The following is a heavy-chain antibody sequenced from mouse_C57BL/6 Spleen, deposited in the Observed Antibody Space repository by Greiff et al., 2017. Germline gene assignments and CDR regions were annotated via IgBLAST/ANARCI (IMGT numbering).Heavy chain of an antibody. CDR1: GFSLTSYG. Sequence: VQLVESGPGLVAPSQSLSITCTVSGFSLTSYGVHWVRQPPGKGLEWLGVIWSDGSTTYNAALKSRLSISKDNSKSQVFLKMNSLQADDTAMYYCARRDDYVYYYAMDYWGQGTSVTVSS. V-gene: IGHV2-6*03. CDR2: IWSDGST. CDR3: ARRDDYVYYYAMDY. J-gene: IGHJ4*01. D-gene: IGHD2-4*01.